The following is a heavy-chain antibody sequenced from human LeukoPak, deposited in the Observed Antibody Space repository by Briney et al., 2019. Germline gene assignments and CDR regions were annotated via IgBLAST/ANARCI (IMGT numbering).Heavy chain of an antibody. CDR3: ARDSNHYYYDSSGLDY. D-gene: IGHD3-22*01. J-gene: IGHJ4*02. CDR1: GFTFSSYG. CDR2: IKQDGSEK. Sequence: GGSLRLSCAASGFTFSSYGMHWVRQAPGKGLEWVANIKQDGSEKYYVDSVKGRFTISRDNAKNSLYLQMNSLRAEDTAVYYCARDSNHYYYDSSGLDYWGQGTLVTVSS. V-gene: IGHV3-7*01.